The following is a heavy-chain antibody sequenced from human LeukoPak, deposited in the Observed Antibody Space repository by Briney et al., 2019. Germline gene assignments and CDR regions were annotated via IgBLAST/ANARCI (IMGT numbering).Heavy chain of an antibody. CDR2: IRYDGSNK. CDR3: AKDGSFGLDDSSGLDY. CDR1: GFTFSSYG. D-gene: IGHD3-22*01. J-gene: IGHJ4*02. V-gene: IGHV3-30*02. Sequence: PGGSLRLSCAASGFTFSSYGMHWVRQAPGKGLEWVAFIRYDGSNKYYADSVKGRFTISRDNSKNTLYLQMNSLRAEDTALYYCAKDGSFGLDDSSGLDYWGQGTLVTVSS.